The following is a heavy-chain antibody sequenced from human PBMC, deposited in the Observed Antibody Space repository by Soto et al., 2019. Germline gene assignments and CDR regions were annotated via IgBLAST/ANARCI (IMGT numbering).Heavy chain of an antibody. CDR1: GGTISIDNDY. CDR3: ARYCSSSSCYRKGMDV. J-gene: IGHJ6*02. V-gene: IGHV4-31*01. CDR2: IYSSGTT. Sequence: SETLSLTSSVSGGTISIDNDYWTWIRHRPGQGLEWIGNIYSSGTTYYNPSLGSQFTISVDTSKNQFSLKVTYVTAADTAVYYCARYCSSSSCYRKGMDVWGQGTTVTVSS. D-gene: IGHD2-2*01.